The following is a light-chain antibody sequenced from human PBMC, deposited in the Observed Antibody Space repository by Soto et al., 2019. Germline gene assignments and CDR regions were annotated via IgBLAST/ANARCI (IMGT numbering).Light chain of an antibody. J-gene: IGLJ2*01. V-gene: IGLV6-57*04. CDR1: SGSIASNY. Sequence: NFMLTQPHSVSESPGKTVTISCTRSSGSIASNYVQWYQQRPGSAPTTVIYEDNQRPSEVPDRFSGSIDSSSNSASLTISGLKTEDEADYYCQSYDSSNHLVFGGGTKLTVL. CDR2: EDN. CDR3: QSYDSSNHLV.